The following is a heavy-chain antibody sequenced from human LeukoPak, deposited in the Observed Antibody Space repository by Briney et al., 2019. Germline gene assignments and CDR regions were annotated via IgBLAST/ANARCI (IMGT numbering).Heavy chain of an antibody. D-gene: IGHD4-17*01. V-gene: IGHV1-2*02. Sequence: ASVKVSCKASGGTFSSYAISWVRQAPGQGLEWMGWINPNSGGTNYAQKFQGRVTMTRDTSISTAYMELSRLRSDDTAVYYCARRPVTTVTLDYWGQGTLVTVSS. J-gene: IGHJ4*02. CDR3: ARRPVTTVTLDY. CDR1: GGTFSSYA. CDR2: INPNSGGT.